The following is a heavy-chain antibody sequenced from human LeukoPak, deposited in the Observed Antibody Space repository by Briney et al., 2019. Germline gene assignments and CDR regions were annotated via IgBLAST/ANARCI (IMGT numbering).Heavy chain of an antibody. D-gene: IGHD6-13*01. CDR1: GFIFSPYA. Sequence: GGSLRLSCSASGFIFSPYAMHWIRQAPGKGLEYVSSISSEGKTTYYADSVKGRFTISRDNSKNMLYLQMNSLRPEDTAVYYCVKDRWVDHWGQGTLVTVSS. CDR3: VKDRWVDH. V-gene: IGHV3-64D*06. CDR2: ISSEGKTT. J-gene: IGHJ4*02.